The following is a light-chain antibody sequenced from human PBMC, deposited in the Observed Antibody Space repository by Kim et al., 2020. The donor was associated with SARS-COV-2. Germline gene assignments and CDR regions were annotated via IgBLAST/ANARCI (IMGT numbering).Light chain of an antibody. J-gene: IGLJ1*01. Sequence: QSVLTQPPSVSGAPGQRVTISCTGSSSNIGAGYDVHWYQQLPGTAPKLLIYGNSNRPSGVPDRFSGSKSGTSASLAITGLQAEDEADYYCQSYDSSLRGSWVFGTGTKVTVL. V-gene: IGLV1-40*01. CDR2: GNS. CDR3: QSYDSSLRGSWV. CDR1: SSNIGAGYD.